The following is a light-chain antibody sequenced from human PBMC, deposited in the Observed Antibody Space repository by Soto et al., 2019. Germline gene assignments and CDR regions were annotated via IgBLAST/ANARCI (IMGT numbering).Light chain of an antibody. J-gene: IGKJ2*01. CDR3: QQRSTWPPYA. Sequence: ETVLTQSPATLSLSPGERATLSCRASESINNYLAWYQQKPGQAPRLLIYDAYNRATGIPARFTGSGSGTDFTLTISSLEPEDFAVYYCQQRSTWPPYAFGQGTRPEIK. CDR2: DAY. CDR1: ESINNY. V-gene: IGKV3-11*01.